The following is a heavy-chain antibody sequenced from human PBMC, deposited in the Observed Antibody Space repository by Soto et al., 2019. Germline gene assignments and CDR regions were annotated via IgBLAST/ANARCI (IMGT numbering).Heavy chain of an antibody. CDR1: GFSFSSSA. J-gene: IGHJ4*02. D-gene: IGHD3-22*01. Sequence: QVQLVESGGGVVQPGGSLRLSCAASGFSFSSSAMHWVRQVPGKGLEWVAAISHDERNKYCADSVKGRFTISRDNFKNTLYSQMDSLRVKDTAVYYCARRGPDYYDSISGYYYFDYWGQGALVAVSS. V-gene: IGHV3-30*04. CDR2: ISHDERNK. CDR3: ARRGPDYYDSISGYYYFDY.